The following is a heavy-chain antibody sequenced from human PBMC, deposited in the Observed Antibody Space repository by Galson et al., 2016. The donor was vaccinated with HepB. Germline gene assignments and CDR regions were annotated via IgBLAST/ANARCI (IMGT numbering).Heavy chain of an antibody. CDR2: IYPGDSDT. Sequence: QSGAEVKKPGESPKISCKVSGYSFTNYWIGWVRQMPGKGLEWMGIIYPGDSDTRYSPSFQGQVTISADKSINIAYLQWSSLKASDTAVYYCARQVTGIAHGDYGLDDWGQGTRVTVAS. CDR1: GYSFTNYW. CDR3: ARQVTGIAHGDYGLDD. J-gene: IGHJ4*02. V-gene: IGHV5-51*01. D-gene: IGHD4-17*01.